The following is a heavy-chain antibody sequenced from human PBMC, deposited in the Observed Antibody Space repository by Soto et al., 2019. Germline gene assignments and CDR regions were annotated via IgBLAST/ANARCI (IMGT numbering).Heavy chain of an antibody. D-gene: IGHD1-26*01. J-gene: IGHJ4*02. CDR2: ISCNSGNI. Sequence: EVQLVESGGGLVQPGRSLRLSCAGSGFTFDAHAMHWVRQAPGKGLEWVSTISCNSGNIHYAGSVKGRLTISRDNAKKTLYLPMTSLSAEDTALYYFARCDTTTSFSPMRNWGKGTLVSVPS. V-gene: IGHV3-9*01. CDR3: ARCDTTTSFSPMRN. CDR1: GFTFDAHA.